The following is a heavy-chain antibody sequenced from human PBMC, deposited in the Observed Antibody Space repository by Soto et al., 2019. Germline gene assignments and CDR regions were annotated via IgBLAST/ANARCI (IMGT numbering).Heavy chain of an antibody. CDR2: IGTAGDT. CDR3: ARALLNYDLWSGYYTGMDV. J-gene: IGHJ6*03. CDR1: GFTFSSYD. V-gene: IGHV3-13*01. D-gene: IGHD3-3*01. Sequence: GGSLRLSCAASGFTFSSYDMHWVRQATGKGLEWVSAIGTAGDTYYPGSVKGRFTISRENAKNSLYLQMNSLRAGDTAVYYCARALLNYDLWSGYYTGMDVWGKGTTVTV.